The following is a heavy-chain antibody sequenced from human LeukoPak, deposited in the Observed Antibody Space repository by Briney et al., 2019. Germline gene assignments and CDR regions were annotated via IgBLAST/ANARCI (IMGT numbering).Heavy chain of an antibody. CDR2: INYSGST. J-gene: IGHJ5*02. CDR1: GDSISSDNYQ. D-gene: IGHD3-10*01. Sequence: SETLSLTCTVSGDSISSDNYQWSWIRQPPGKGLEWIGYINYSGSTYYNPSLKSRVTISVDTSKNQFSLRLSSVIAADTAVYYCARYGSGSTWFDPWGQGTLVTVSS. CDR3: ARYGSGSTWFDP. V-gene: IGHV4-30-4*01.